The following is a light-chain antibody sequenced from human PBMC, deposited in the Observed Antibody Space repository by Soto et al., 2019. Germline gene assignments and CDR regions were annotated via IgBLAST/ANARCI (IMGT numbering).Light chain of an antibody. Sequence: ILYTRSPGILSLSPCARATLACKAGQSVSNDFLASYQQQPAQALRLLLYGAATRATAVAARFSGSGSGAEFSPSIIRLEPADFAVYYCQQYGSSPPRTFGQGTKVDIK. J-gene: IGKJ1*01. V-gene: IGKV3-20*01. CDR3: QQYGSSPPRT. CDR2: GAA. CDR1: QSVSNDF.